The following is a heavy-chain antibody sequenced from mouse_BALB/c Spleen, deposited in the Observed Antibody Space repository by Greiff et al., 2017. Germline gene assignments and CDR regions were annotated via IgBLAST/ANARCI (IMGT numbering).Heavy chain of an antibody. CDR1: GFTFSSYA. D-gene: IGHD1-1*01. CDR2: ISSGGST. V-gene: IGHV5-6-5*01. CDR3: ARGELRSYYAMDY. J-gene: IGHJ4*01. Sequence: EVHLVESGGGLVKPGGSLKLSCAASGFTFSSYAMSWVRQTPEKRLEWVASISSGGSTYYPDSVKGRFTISRDNARNILYLQMSSLRSEDTAMYYCARGELRSYYAMDYWGQGTSVTVSS.